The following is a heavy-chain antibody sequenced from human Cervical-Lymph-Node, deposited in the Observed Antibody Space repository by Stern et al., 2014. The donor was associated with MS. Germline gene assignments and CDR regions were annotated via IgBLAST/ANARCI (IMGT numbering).Heavy chain of an antibody. J-gene: IGHJ3*02. CDR3: AAVPDYYDSSGADAFDI. CDR1: GFTFTSSA. D-gene: IGHD3-22*01. V-gene: IGHV1-58*01. CDR2: IVVGSGNT. Sequence: QLLESGPEVKKPGTSVKVSCKASGFTFTSSAVQWVRQARGQSLEWIGWIVVGSGNTNYAQKFQERVTITRDMSTSTAYMELSSLRSEDTAVYYCAAVPDYYDSSGADAFDIWGQGTMVTVSS.